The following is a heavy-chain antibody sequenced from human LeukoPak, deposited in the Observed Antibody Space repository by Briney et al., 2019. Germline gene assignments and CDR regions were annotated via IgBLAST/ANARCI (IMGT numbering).Heavy chain of an antibody. CDR1: GGSISSYY. V-gene: IGHV4-4*07. D-gene: IGHD4-17*01. J-gene: IGHJ6*02. CDR3: ARGSPTEVTPSYYYYYYGMDV. Sequence: SETLSLTCTVSGGSISSYYWSWIRQPAGKGLEWIGRIYTSGSTNYNPSLKSRVTMSVDTSKNQFSLKLSSVTAADTAVYYCARGSPTEVTPSYYYYYYGMDVWGQGTTVTVSS. CDR2: IYTSGST.